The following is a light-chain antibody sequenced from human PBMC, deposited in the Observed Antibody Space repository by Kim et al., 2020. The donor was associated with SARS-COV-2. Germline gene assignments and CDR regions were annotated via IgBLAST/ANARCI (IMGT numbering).Light chain of an antibody. Sequence: RQTANLACTGNSNNIGDQGVAWLQQHQGHPPKLLSYRNNQRPSGVAERFSASRSGNAAFLTITGLQPEDEADYYCSAWDDSLKAWVFGGGTQLTVL. CDR2: RNN. CDR1: SNNIGDQG. CDR3: SAWDDSLKAWV. J-gene: IGLJ3*02. V-gene: IGLV10-54*04.